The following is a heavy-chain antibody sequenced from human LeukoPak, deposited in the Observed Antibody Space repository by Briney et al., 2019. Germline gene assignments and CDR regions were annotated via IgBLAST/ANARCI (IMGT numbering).Heavy chain of an antibody. J-gene: IGHJ3*02. CDR2: INSDGRST. V-gene: IGHV3-74*01. CDR3: ARVGRGSSGWYKGAFDI. Sequence: PGGSLRLSCAASGFTFSSYWMHWVRQAPGKGLVWVSRINSDGRSTSYADSVKGRFTISRDNAKNTLYLQMNSLRAEDTAVYYCARVGRGSSGWYKGAFDIWGQGTMVTVSS. D-gene: IGHD6-19*01. CDR1: GFTFSSYW.